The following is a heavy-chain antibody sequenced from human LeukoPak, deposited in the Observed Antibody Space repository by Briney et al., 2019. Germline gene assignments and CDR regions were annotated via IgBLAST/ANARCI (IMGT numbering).Heavy chain of an antibody. CDR2: ISSSSSYI. Sequence: PGGSLRLSCAASGFTFSSYSMNWVRQAPGKGLEWVSCISSSSSYIYYADSVKGRFTISRDNAKNSLYLQMNSLRAEDTAVYYCARGTHAGYSSSWYFDYWGQGTLVTVSS. V-gene: IGHV3-21*01. CDR1: GFTFSSYS. CDR3: ARGTHAGYSSSWYFDY. J-gene: IGHJ4*02. D-gene: IGHD6-13*01.